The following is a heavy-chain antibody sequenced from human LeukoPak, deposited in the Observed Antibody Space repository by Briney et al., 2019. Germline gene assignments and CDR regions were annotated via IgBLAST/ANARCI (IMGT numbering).Heavy chain of an antibody. J-gene: IGHJ4*02. CDR2: IKQDGSEK. D-gene: IGHD6-19*01. Sequence: GGSLRLFCSASGFTFNNYRMSWVRQAPGKGLEWVAGIKQDGSEKYYVDSVKGRFTISRDNAESSLYLQMSSPRAEDTAVYYCAKGGRAAVAGFDYWGQGTLVTVSS. CDR3: AKGGRAAVAGFDY. CDR1: GFTFNNYR. V-gene: IGHV3-7*02.